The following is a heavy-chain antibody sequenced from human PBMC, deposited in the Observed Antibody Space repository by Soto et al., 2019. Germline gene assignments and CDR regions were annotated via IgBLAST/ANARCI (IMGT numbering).Heavy chain of an antibody. D-gene: IGHD3-3*01. CDR1: GFSDSSSY. J-gene: IGHJ4*02. CDR3: ARVQVFPFLLCFPDY. Sequence: GGSVGLYCGASGFSDSSSYMSWVRHASGKGLVWVSVIYSGGCRYYADAMEDLFSISKDNFKKTLYLQKNRLRAERTGVYYCARVQVFPFLLCFPDYWGQGTLVTVSS. CDR2: IYSGGCR. V-gene: IGHV3-53*01.